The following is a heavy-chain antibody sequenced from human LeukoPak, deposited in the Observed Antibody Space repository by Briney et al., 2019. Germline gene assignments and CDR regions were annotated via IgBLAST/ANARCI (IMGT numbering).Heavy chain of an antibody. CDR3: ARDREAAGQKLTDY. J-gene: IGHJ4*02. V-gene: IGHV1-18*01. CDR2: ISVYNGNT. CDR1: GYTFTSYG. Sequence: ASVKVSCKASGYTFTSYGITWVRQAPGQGLEWMGWISVYNGNTNYAQKLQGRVTMTTDTSTSTAYTELRSLRSDDTAIYYCARDREAAGQKLTDYWGQGTLVTVSS. D-gene: IGHD6-13*01.